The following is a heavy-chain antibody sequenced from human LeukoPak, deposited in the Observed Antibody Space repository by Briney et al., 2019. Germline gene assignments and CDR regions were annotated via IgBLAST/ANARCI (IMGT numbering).Heavy chain of an antibody. J-gene: IGHJ6*03. V-gene: IGHV5-51*01. CDR3: ARPYYYGSGSRGSHYYYYMDV. CDR2: IYPGDSDT. Sequence: GESLKISCKGSGYSFTSYWIGWVRQMPGKGLEWMGIIYPGDSDTRYSPSFQGQVTISADKSISTAYLQWSSLKASDTAVYYCARPYYYGSGSRGSHYYYYMDVWGKGTTVTVSS. D-gene: IGHD3-10*01. CDR1: GYSFTSYW.